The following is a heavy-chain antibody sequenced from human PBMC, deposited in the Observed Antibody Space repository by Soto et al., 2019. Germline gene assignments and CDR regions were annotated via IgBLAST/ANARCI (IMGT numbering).Heavy chain of an antibody. CDR1: GYTFINHG. V-gene: IGHV1-18*04. J-gene: IGHJ4*02. Sequence: QVQLMQSEAEVKKPGASVKVSCEASGYTFINHGISWVRQAPGQGLEWMGWVSGSNGNTKYAQKFQGRVTMTTETSTSTAHMELRNLRSDDTAVYLCAIDFYPLAYYFDPWGQGTLVTVSS. CDR2: VSGSNGNT. CDR3: AIDFYPLAYYFDP.